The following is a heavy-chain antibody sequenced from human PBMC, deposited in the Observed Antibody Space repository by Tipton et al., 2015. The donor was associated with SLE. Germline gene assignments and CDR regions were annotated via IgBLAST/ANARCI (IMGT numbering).Heavy chain of an antibody. CDR3: ARVDFAVVPSVRRSLPYYMDV. V-gene: IGHV3-30*04. D-gene: IGHD2-2*01. CDR1: GFNFKICA. CDR2: ISEDETYK. Sequence: SLRLSCAASGFNFKICAMHWVRQAPGKGLEWVAVISEDETYKSYADSVNGRFTISRDNSKNTLYLQMKNLRVEDTSVYYCARVDFAVVPSVRRSLPYYMDVWGKGTTVTVSS. J-gene: IGHJ6*03.